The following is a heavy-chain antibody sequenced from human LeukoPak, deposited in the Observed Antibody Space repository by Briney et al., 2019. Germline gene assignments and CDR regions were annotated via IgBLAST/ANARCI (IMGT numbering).Heavy chain of an antibody. J-gene: IGHJ4*02. CDR1: GYTFTSYD. D-gene: IGHD2-15*01. V-gene: IGHV1-8*01. Sequence: GASVKVSCKASGYTFTSYDINWVRQATGQGLEWMGWMNPNSGNTGYAQKFQGRVTMTRNTSISTAYMELSSLRSEDTAVYYCARGHVPASCSGNSCYSGHDYWGQGTLVTVSS. CDR2: MNPNSGNT. CDR3: ARGHVPASCSGNSCYSGHDY.